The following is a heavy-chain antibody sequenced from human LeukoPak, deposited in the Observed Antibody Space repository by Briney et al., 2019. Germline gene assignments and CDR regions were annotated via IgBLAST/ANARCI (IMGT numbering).Heavy chain of an antibody. CDR1: GYTFTGYY. CDR3: ARYCSGGSCYRTLYYFDY. D-gene: IGHD2-15*01. CDR2: INPNSGGT. J-gene: IGHJ4*02. V-gene: IGHV1-2*02. Sequence: ASVTVSCKASGYTFTGYYMHWVRQAPGQGLEWMGWINPNSGGTNYAQKFQGRVTMTRDTSISTAYMELSRLRSDDTAVYYCARYCSGGSCYRTLYYFDYWGQGTLVTVSS.